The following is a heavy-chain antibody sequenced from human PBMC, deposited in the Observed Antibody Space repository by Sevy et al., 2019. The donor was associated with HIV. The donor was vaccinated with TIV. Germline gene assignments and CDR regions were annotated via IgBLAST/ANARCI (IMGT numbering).Heavy chain of an antibody. D-gene: IGHD2-2*01. CDR2: ISTSSNTI. J-gene: IGHJ5*02. CDR1: GFSFNSFN. CDR3: ARGFCISSSCSGSS. Sequence: GGSLRLSCAASGFSFNSFNMNWVHQAPGKGLEWVAHISTSSNTIYYADSVKGRFTISRDNAKNSLYLQMNSLRAEDTAVYYCARGFCISSSCSGSSWGQGTLVTVSS. V-gene: IGHV3-48*01.